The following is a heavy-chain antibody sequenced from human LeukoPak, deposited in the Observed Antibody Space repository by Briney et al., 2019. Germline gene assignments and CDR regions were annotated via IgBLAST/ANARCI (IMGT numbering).Heavy chain of an antibody. J-gene: IGHJ3*02. Sequence: ASVKVSCKASGYTFTSYDINWVRQATGQGLEWMGIINPSGGSTSYAQKFQGRVTMTRDTSTSTVYMELSSLRSEDTAVYYCARAPYGGQTGGAFDIWGQGTMVTVSS. CDR2: INPSGGST. CDR1: GYTFTSYD. CDR3: ARAPYGGQTGGAFDI. D-gene: IGHD4-23*01. V-gene: IGHV1-46*01.